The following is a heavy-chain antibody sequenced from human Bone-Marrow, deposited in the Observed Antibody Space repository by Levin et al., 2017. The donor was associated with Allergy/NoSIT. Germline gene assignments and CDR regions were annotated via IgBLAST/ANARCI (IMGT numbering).Heavy chain of an antibody. V-gene: IGHV1-18*04. J-gene: IGHJ4*02. CDR3: ARDRDYGSGTPPNY. CDR2: ISTVTGNT. CDR1: GYTFSNYG. D-gene: IGHD3-10*01. Sequence: AASVKVSCKTSGYTFSNYGLSWVRQAPGQGLEWMGWISTVTGNTDYARNFQGRLTLTTDTSTSTAYMELRSLRSDDTGTYFCARDRDYGSGTPPNYWGQGTLVTVSS.